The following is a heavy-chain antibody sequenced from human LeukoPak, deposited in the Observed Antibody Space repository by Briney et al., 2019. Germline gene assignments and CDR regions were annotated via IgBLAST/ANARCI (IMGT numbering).Heavy chain of an antibody. D-gene: IGHD3-22*01. CDR3: ARDKDYYDSSGYYNDAFDI. Sequence: GGSLRLSCAASGFTFSSYWMTWVRQAPGKGLEWVANIKQDGSEKYYVDSLKGRFTISRDNAKNSLFLQMNSLRAEDTAVYYCARDKDYYDSSGYYNDAFDIWGQGTMVTVSS. V-gene: IGHV3-7*01. CDR1: GFTFSSYW. J-gene: IGHJ3*02. CDR2: IKQDGSEK.